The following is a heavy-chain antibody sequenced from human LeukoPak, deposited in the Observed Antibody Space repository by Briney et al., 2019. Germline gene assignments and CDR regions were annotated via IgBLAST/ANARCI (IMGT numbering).Heavy chain of an antibody. CDR3: ARLRDWGPTLSYWYFDL. V-gene: IGHV4-59*01. D-gene: IGHD7-27*01. J-gene: IGHJ2*01. CDR1: GGSITHKY. Sequence: SETLSLTCRVSGGSITHKYWSWIRQSPGMELEWIAYIYYSGSTKYNPSLKSRVTISADPSKNQFSLNLNSVTAADTAVYYCARLRDWGPTLSYWYFDLWGRGTLVTVSS. CDR2: IYYSGST.